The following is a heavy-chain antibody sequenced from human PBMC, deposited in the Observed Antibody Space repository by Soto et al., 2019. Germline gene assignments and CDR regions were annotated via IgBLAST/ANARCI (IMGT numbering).Heavy chain of an antibody. D-gene: IGHD4-17*01. J-gene: IGHJ5*02. CDR1: GFTFSSYS. Sequence: EVQLVESGGGLVKPGGSLRLSCAASGFTFSSYSMNWVRQAPGKGLEWVSSISSSSSYIYYADSVKGRFTISRDNAKNSLYLHMNSLRAEATAVYYCARGMTTVTDFDWFDPWGQGTLVTVSS. CDR3: ARGMTTVTDFDWFDP. CDR2: ISSSSSYI. V-gene: IGHV3-21*01.